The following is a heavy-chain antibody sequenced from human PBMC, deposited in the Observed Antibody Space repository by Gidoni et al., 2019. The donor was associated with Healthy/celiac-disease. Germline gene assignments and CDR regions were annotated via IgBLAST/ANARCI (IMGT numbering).Heavy chain of an antibody. D-gene: IGHD3-3*01. J-gene: IGHJ6*03. Sequence: QVQLVQSGAEVKKPGSSVKVSCKASGGTFSSYAISWVRQAPGQGLEWMGGIIPIFGTANYAQKFQGRVTITADESTSTAYMELNSLRSEDTAVYYCAKVGVDQSDYYYYMDVWGKGTTVTVSS. V-gene: IGHV1-69*01. CDR3: AKVGVDQSDYYYYMDV. CDR1: GGTFSSYA. CDR2: IIPIFGTA.